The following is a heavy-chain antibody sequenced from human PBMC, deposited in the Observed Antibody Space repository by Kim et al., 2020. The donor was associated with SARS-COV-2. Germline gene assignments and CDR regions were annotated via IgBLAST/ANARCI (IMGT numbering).Heavy chain of an antibody. CDR3: ARGGVAGGSSAAGLDY. V-gene: IGHV4-34*01. D-gene: IGHD6-6*01. J-gene: IGHJ4*02. Sequence: SETLSLICAVYGGSFSGYYWSWIRQPPGKGLEWIGEINHSGSTNYSPSLKSRVTISVDTSKNQFSLKLSSVTAADTAVYYCARGGVAGGSSAAGLDYWGQGTLVTVSS. CDR2: INHSGST. CDR1: GGSFSGYY.